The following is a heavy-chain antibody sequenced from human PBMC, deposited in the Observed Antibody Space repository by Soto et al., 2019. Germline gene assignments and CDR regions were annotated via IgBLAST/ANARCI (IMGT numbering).Heavy chain of an antibody. V-gene: IGHV4-31*02. CDR2: IYYSGST. D-gene: IGHD3-22*01. CDR3: AVSGYSWGYFDY. CDR1: DGKIVGGGCY. Sequence: PSEMNCVTRSVADGKIVGGGCYWSWINQHPGKGLEWIGYIYYSGSTYYNPSLKSRVTISVDTSRNQFSLKLSSVTAADTAAYYCAVSGYSWGYFDYWGQGTQVTVSS. J-gene: IGHJ4*02.